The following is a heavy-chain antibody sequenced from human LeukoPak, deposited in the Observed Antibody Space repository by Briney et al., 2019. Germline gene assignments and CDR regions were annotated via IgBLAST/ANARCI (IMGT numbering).Heavy chain of an antibody. CDR1: GGSISSYY. J-gene: IGHJ4*02. V-gene: IGHV4-59*01. D-gene: IGHD5-24*01. Sequence: SETLSLTCTVSGGSISSYYWSWIRQPPGKGLEWIGYIYNSGGTKYNPSLKSRLTISVDTSKNQFSLKLSSVTAADTAVYYCAKSFSETERATITAYWGQGTLVTVSS. CDR3: AKSFSETERATITAY. CDR2: IYNSGGT.